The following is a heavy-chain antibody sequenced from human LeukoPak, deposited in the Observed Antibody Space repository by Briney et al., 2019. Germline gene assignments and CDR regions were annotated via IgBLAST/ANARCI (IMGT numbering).Heavy chain of an antibody. D-gene: IGHD2-15*01. CDR3: ARHGWDIRTEIDY. CDR1: GYSFTSYW. V-gene: IGHV5-51*01. CDR2: IYPGDSDT. J-gene: IGHJ4*02. Sequence: GESLKISCKGSGYSFTSYWIGWVRQMPGKGLEWMGIIYPGDSDTRYSQSFQGQVTISADKSISTAYLQWSSLKASDTAMYYCARHGWDIRTEIDYWGQGTLVTVSS.